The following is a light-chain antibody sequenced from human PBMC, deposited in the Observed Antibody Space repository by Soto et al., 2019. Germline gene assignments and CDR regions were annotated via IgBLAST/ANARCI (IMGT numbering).Light chain of an antibody. V-gene: IGKV3-20*01. CDR1: QSVSSSY. CDR3: QQYSNWPT. CDR2: GAS. J-gene: IGKJ1*01. Sequence: EIVLTQSPGTLSLSPGERATLSCRASQSVSSSYLAWYQQKPGQAPRLLIYGASSRATGIPGRFSGSGSGTDFTLTISSLQSEDFAVYYCQQYSNWPTFGQGTKVEVK.